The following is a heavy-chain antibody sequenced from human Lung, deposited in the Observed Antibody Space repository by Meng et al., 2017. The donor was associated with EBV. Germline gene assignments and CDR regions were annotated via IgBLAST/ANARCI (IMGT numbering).Heavy chain of an antibody. Sequence: APFQQSGPGLVKPPPTLSPTCAISGDSVSSNSAAWNWIRHSPSRGLEWLGRTYYRSKWYNDYAVSVKSRITINPDTSKNQFSLQLNSVTPEDTAVYYCASSRPLAGNWNYHYWGQGTLVTVSS. J-gene: IGHJ4*02. D-gene: IGHD1-7*01. CDR3: ASSRPLAGNWNYHY. CDR2: TYYRSKWYN. CDR1: GDSVSSNSAA. V-gene: IGHV6-1*01.